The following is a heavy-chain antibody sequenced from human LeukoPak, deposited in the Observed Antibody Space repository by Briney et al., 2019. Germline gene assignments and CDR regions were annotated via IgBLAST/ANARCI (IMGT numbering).Heavy chain of an antibody. J-gene: IGHJ3*02. Sequence: SETLSLTCTVSGGSISSYYWSWIRQPAGKGLEWIGRIYTSGSTNYNPSLKSRVTMSVDTSKNQFSLKLSSVTAADTAVYYCARGSDNWNDERIMVAFDIWGQGTMVTVSS. CDR2: IYTSGST. V-gene: IGHV4-4*07. CDR1: GGSISSYY. D-gene: IGHD1-20*01. CDR3: ARGSDNWNDERIMVAFDI.